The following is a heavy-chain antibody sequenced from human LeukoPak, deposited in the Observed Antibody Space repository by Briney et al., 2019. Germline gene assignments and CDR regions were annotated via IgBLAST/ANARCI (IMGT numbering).Heavy chain of an antibody. CDR2: IYYSGST. D-gene: IGHD1-14*01. CDR1: GGSISSGGYY. J-gene: IGHJ1*01. Sequence: SETLSLTCTVSGGSISSGGYYWSWIRQHPGKGLEWIGYIYYSGSTYYNPSLESRVTISVDTSKNQFSLKLSSVTAADTAVYYCAREGRIGHFQHWGQGTLVTVSS. CDR3: AREGRIGHFQH. V-gene: IGHV4-31*03.